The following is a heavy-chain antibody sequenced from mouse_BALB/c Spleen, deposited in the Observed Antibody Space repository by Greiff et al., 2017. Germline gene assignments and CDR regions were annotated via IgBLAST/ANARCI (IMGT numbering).Heavy chain of an antibody. CDR3: ARGTWFAY. J-gene: IGHJ3*01. Sequence: EVMLVESGGGLVQPGGSLRLSCATSGFTFTDYYMSWVRQPPGKALEWLGFIRNKANGYTTEYSASVKGRFTISRDNSQSILYLQMNTLRAEDSATYYCARGTWFAYWGQGTLVTVSA. V-gene: IGHV7-3*02. CDR1: GFTFTDYY. CDR2: IRNKANGYTT.